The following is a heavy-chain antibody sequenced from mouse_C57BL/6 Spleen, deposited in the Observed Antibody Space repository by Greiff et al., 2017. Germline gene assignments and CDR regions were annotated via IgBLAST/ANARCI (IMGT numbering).Heavy chain of an antibody. J-gene: IGHJ4*01. CDR2: INPSNGGT. Sequence: QVHVKQPGTELVKPGASVKLSCKASGYTFTSYWMHWVKQRPGQGLEWIGNINPSNGGTNYNEKFKSKATLTVDKSSSTAYMQLSSLTSEDSAVYYCAIMTTVVATRHAMDYWGQGTSVTVSS. CDR1: GYTFTSYW. D-gene: IGHD1-1*01. CDR3: AIMTTVVATRHAMDY. V-gene: IGHV1-53*01.